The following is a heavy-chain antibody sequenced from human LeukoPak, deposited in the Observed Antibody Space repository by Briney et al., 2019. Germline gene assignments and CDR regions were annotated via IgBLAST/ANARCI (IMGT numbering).Heavy chain of an antibody. J-gene: IGHJ5*02. CDR2: ISSNGVST. D-gene: IGHD3-10*01. CDR1: VFTFSTQV. V-gene: IGHV3-64D*06. CDR3: VKSDRPEYANFGRGS. Sequence: PGGSLRLSCSASVFTFSTQVMHWVRQPPARGLVYVSVISSNGVSTNYADSVKGRFTISRDNSKNTLYLQMSSLRAEDTAVYYCVKSDRPEYANFGRGSWGQGTLVTVSS.